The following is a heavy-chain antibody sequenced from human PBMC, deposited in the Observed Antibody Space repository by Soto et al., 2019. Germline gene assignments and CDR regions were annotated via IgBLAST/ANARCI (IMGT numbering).Heavy chain of an antibody. J-gene: IGHJ6*02. CDR1: GDSVSSNSAA. Sequence: SQTLSLTCAISGDSVSSNSAAWNWIRQSPSRGLEWLGRTYYRSKWYNDYAVSVKSRITINPDTSKNQFSLQLNSVTPEDTAVYYCARGQATYSSSWYEYYYYYGMDVWGQGTTVTVSS. CDR2: TYYRSKWYN. CDR3: ARGQATYSSSWYEYYYYYGMDV. D-gene: IGHD6-13*01. V-gene: IGHV6-1*01.